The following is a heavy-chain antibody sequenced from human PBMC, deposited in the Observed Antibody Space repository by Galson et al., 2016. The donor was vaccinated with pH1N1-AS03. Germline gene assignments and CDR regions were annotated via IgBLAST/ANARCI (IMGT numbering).Heavy chain of an antibody. J-gene: IGHJ6*02. V-gene: IGHV4-30-4*08. D-gene: IGHD2-15*01. Sequence: TLSLTCTVSGGSISSTDYFWNWIRQPPGKGLEWIGCISYSEKGNYNPSLRTRLTVSVDTSKNQFSLKLSYVTAADTAVYYCARGRRSGGYYYCLDVWGQGSAVTVSS. CDR1: GGSISSTDYF. CDR2: ISYSEKG. CDR3: ARGRRSGGYYYCLDV.